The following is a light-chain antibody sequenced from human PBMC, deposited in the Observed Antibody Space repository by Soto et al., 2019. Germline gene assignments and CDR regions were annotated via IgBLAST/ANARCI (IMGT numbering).Light chain of an antibody. V-gene: IGLV7-43*01. CDR3: LVFYGGAWV. J-gene: IGLJ3*02. CDR1: TGAVTSGFY. CDR2: SIS. Sequence: QAVVTQEPSLTVSPGGTVTLTCASNTGAVTSGFYPNWFQQKPGQTPRPLIYSISNKYSWTPARFSGSLLEGKAALTLSGVQPEDEADYYCLVFYGGAWVFGGGTQLTV.